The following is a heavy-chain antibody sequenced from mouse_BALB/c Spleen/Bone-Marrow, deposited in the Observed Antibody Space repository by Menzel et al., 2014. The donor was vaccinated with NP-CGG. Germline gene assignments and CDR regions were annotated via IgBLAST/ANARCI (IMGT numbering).Heavy chain of an antibody. J-gene: IGHJ2*01. CDR1: GYTFTSYY. D-gene: IGHD2-1*01. CDR2: INPSNGGT. Sequence: QVQLQHSGAELVKPGASVKLSCKASGYTFTSYYMYWVKQRPGQGLEWIGEINPSNGGTNFNEKFKSKATLTVDKSSSTAYMQLSILTSEESTLCYRTSYGNYYFDYWRQGTALTVTS. V-gene: IGHV1S81*02. CDR3: TSYGNYYFDY.